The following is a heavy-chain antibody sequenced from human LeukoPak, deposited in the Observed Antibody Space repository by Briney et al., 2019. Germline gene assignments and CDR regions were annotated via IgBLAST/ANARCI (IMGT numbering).Heavy chain of an antibody. CDR2: INPSGGST. V-gene: IGHV1-46*01. D-gene: IGHD3-3*01. J-gene: IGHJ4*02. CDR1: GYTFTSYY. Sequence: ASVKVSCKASGYTFTSYYMHWVRQAPGQGLEWMGIINPSGGSTRYAQKFQGRVTMTRDTSTSTVYMELSSLRSEDTAMYYCARDNDFGNHFDYWGQGTLVTVSS. CDR3: ARDNDFGNHFDY.